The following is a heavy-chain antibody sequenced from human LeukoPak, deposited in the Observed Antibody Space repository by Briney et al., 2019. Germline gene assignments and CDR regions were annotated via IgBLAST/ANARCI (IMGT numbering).Heavy chain of an antibody. CDR3: ARDHYCSGGSCYWRFDY. J-gene: IGHJ4*02. CDR1: GGTFSSYA. V-gene: IGHV1-69*04. D-gene: IGHD2-15*01. CDR2: IIPILGIA. Sequence: SVKVSCKASGGTFSSYAISWVRQAPGQGLEWMGRIIPILGIANYAQKFQGRVTITADKSTSTAYMELSSLRSEDTAVYYCARDHYCSGGSCYWRFDYWGQGTLVTVSS.